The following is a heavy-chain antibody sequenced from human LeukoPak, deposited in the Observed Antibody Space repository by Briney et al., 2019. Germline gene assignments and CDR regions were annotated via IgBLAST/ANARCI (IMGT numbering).Heavy chain of an antibody. CDR3: ARLGWELLQSATDAFDI. D-gene: IGHD1-26*01. CDR2: IRQDGSEK. Sequence: PGGSLRLSCAASGFTFSSYWMSWVRQAPGKGLEWVANIRQDGSEKYYVDSVKGRFTISRDNAKNSLYLQMNSLRAEDTAVYYCARLGWELLQSATDAFDIWGQGTMVTVSS. J-gene: IGHJ3*02. CDR1: GFTFSSYW. V-gene: IGHV3-7*01.